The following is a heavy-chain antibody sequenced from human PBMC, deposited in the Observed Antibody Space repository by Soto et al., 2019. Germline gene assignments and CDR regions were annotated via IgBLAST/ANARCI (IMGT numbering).Heavy chain of an antibody. J-gene: IGHJ2*01. CDR1: GGSVSSGSYY. CDR2: IYYSGST. CDR3: ARETGYYDSSGHYWYFDL. Sequence: SETLSLTCTVSGGSVSSGSYYWSWIRQPPGKGLEWIGYIYYSGSTNYNPSLKSRVTISVDTSKNQFSLKLSSVTAADTAVYYCARETGYYDSSGHYWYFDLWGRGTLVTVSS. V-gene: IGHV4-61*01. D-gene: IGHD3-22*01.